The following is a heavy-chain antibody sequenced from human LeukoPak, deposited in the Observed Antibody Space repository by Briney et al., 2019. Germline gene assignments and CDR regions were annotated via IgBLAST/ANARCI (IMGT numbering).Heavy chain of an antibody. V-gene: IGHV4-59*06. CDR1: GGSISSYY. J-gene: IGHJ1*01. CDR2: IYYSGST. CDR3: ALGYCGGGSCYAREYFQH. Sequence: NSSETLSLTCTVSGGSISSYYWSWIRQPPGKGLEWIGYIYYSGSTYYNPSLKSRVTISVDTSKNQFSLKLSSVTAADTAVYYCALGYCGGGSCYAREYFQHWGQGTLVTVSS. D-gene: IGHD2-15*01.